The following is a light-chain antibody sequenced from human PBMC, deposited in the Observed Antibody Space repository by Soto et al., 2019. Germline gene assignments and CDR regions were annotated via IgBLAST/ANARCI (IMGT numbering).Light chain of an antibody. V-gene: IGKV2-30*01. J-gene: IGKJ1*01. CDR3: MEGTPS. CDR1: QSLIYSNVKNY. CDR2: QVS. Sequence: VLTQSPLSLPVTLGHPASISCRSSQSLIYSNVKNYLNWXQQXPGQVPXXXIYQVSNRDSGVPDRFSGSGSGSGTDFTLKISRVEAEDVGVYYCMEGTPSFGQGTKVDIK.